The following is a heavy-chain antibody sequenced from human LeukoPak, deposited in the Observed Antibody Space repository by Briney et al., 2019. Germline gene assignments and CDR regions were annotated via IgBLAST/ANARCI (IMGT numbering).Heavy chain of an antibody. CDR3: ARGRIAARLTGGGIDY. V-gene: IGHV1-18*01. J-gene: IGHJ4*02. CDR2: ISAYNGNT. D-gene: IGHD6-6*01. Sequence: ASVKVSCKASAYTFTIYGISRVRQAPGQGLEWMGWISAYNGNTNNAQKLQGRVTMTTDTSTSTDYMELRSLRFDDTGVYYCARGRIAARLTGGGIDYWGQGTLVTVSS. CDR1: AYTFTIYG.